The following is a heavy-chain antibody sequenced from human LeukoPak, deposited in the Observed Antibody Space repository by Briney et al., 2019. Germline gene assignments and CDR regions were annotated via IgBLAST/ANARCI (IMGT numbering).Heavy chain of an antibody. D-gene: IGHD4-17*01. Sequence: GGSLRLSCVASGFTFSSYSMNWVRQAPGKGLEWVSYISSSSSTLYYADSVKGRFTISRDNAKNSLYLQMNSLRVEDTAVYYCAERSYGDYYYGMDVWGQGTTVTVSS. J-gene: IGHJ6*02. CDR2: ISSSSSTL. V-gene: IGHV3-48*04. CDR3: AERSYGDYYYGMDV. CDR1: GFTFSSYS.